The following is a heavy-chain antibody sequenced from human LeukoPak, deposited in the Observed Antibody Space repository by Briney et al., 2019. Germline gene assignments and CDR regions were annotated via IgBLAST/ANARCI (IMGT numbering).Heavy chain of an antibody. J-gene: IGHJ3*02. CDR2: ICCGGGSP. Sequence: GGSLRLSCAASGFTFSSYAMRWVRQAPGRGLEWVSSICCGGGSPYYADSVKGRFTISRDNSKNTLYLQMNSLRAEDTAVYDCAKGDYYDSSGYYYFEAFDIWGQGTMVTVSS. CDR1: GFTFSSYA. V-gene: IGHV3-23*01. CDR3: AKGDYYDSSGYYYFEAFDI. D-gene: IGHD3-22*01.